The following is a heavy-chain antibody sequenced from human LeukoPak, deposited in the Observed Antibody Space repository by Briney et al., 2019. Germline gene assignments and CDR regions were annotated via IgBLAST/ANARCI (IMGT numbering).Heavy chain of an antibody. CDR3: GYFDY. J-gene: IGHJ4*02. Sequence: HSGGSLRLSCAASGFTFSSYAMHWVRQAPGKGLEWVAVISYDGSNKYYADSVKGRFTISRDNSKNTLYLQMNSLRAEDTAVYYCGYFDYWGQGTLVTVSS. V-gene: IGHV3-30*04. CDR1: GFTFSSYA. CDR2: ISYDGSNK.